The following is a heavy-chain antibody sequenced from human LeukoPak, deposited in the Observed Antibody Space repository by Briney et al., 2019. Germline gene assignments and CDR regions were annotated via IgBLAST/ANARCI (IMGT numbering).Heavy chain of an antibody. D-gene: IGHD6-13*01. CDR2: IIPIFGTA. J-gene: IGHJ4*02. CDR3: ARGLSIAAAGFDY. Sequence: ASVKVSCKASGGTLSSYAISWVRQAPGQGLEWMGGIIPIFGTANYAQKFQGRVTITADESTSTAYMELSSLRSEDTAVYYCARGLSIAAAGFDYWGQGTLVTVSS. CDR1: GGTLSSYA. V-gene: IGHV1-69*13.